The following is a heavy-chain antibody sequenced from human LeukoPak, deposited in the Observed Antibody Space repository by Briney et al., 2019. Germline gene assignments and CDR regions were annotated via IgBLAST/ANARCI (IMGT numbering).Heavy chain of an antibody. V-gene: IGHV4-61*02. Sequence: SQTLSLTCTVSGGSISSGSYYWSWIRQPAGKGLEWIGRIYTSGSTNYNPSLKSRVTISVDTSKNQFSLRLSSATAADTAVFYCARDRTTYAFDIWGQGTMVTVSS. J-gene: IGHJ3*02. CDR3: ARDRTTYAFDI. CDR1: GGSISSGSYY. D-gene: IGHD4-11*01. CDR2: IYTSGST.